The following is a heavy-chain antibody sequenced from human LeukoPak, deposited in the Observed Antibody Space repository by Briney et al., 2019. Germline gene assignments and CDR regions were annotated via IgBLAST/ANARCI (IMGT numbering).Heavy chain of an antibody. D-gene: IGHD3-10*01. CDR3: ARLNYYDSGKPFDY. J-gene: IGHJ4*02. V-gene: IGHV3-7*04. CDR1: GFTFSSSW. CDR2: IKQDGSEK. Sequence: GGSLRLSCAASGFTFSSSWMSWGRQAPGKGLEWGAHIKQDGSEKYYVDSVSGRFAISRDNAKKSLYLQMNSLRAEDTAVYYCARLNYYDSGKPFDYWGQGTLVTVSS.